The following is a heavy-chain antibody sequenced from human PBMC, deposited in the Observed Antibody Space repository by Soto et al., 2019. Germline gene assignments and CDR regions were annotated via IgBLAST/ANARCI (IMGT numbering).Heavy chain of an antibody. CDR3: ARGAGRDGYNSQGYYDYGMDV. J-gene: IGHJ6*02. D-gene: IGHD5-12*01. CDR1: GSTFTRYY. CDR2: INPSGGST. Sequence: QVPLVQSGAEVKKPGASVKVSCRESGSTFTRYYMHCVRQTHGQGLEWLEIINPSGGSTSYAQKFQGRVTMTSDTSTSTVYMELSSLRSEDTAVYYCARGAGRDGYNSQGYYDYGMDVWGQGTTVTVSS. V-gene: IGHV1-46*03.